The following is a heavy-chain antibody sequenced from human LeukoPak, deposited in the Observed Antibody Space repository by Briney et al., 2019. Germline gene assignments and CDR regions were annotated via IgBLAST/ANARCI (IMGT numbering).Heavy chain of an antibody. Sequence: VASVKVSCKASGGTFSSYAISWVRQAPGQGLEWMGGIIPIFGTANYAQKFQGRVTITTDESTSTAYMELSSLRSEDTAVYYCARGPRRITMIVVVTGNHFDYWGQGTLVTVSS. D-gene: IGHD3-22*01. CDR2: IIPIFGTA. CDR3: ARGPRRITMIVVVTGNHFDY. J-gene: IGHJ4*02. CDR1: GGTFSSYA. V-gene: IGHV1-69*05.